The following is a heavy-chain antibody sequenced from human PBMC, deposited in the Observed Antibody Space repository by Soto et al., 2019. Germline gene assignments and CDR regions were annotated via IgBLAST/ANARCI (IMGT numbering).Heavy chain of an antibody. D-gene: IGHD6-19*01. Sequence: SETLSLTCTVSGGSISSGGYYWSWIRQHPGKGLEWIGYIYYSGSTYYNPSLKSRVTISVDTSKNQFSLKLSSVTAADTAVYYCARVGLAVAGTPGWFDPWGQGTLVTVSS. CDR1: GGSISSGGYY. CDR3: ARVGLAVAGTPGWFDP. V-gene: IGHV4-31*03. CDR2: IYYSGST. J-gene: IGHJ5*02.